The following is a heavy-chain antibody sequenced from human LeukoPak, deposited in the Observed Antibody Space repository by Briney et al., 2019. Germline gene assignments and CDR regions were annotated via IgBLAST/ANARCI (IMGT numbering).Heavy chain of an antibody. Sequence: ASVKVSCKASGYTFTSYDINWVRQAPGKGLEWVSSISSSSSYIYYADSVKGRFTISRDNAKNSLYLQMNSLRAEDTAVYYCARDWQYSSSWYYFDYWGQGTLVTVSS. D-gene: IGHD6-13*01. J-gene: IGHJ4*02. CDR3: ARDWQYSSSWYYFDY. V-gene: IGHV3-21*01. CDR1: GYTFTSYD. CDR2: ISSSSSYI.